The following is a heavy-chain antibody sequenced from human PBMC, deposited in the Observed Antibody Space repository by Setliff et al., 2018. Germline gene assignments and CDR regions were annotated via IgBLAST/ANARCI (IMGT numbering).Heavy chain of an antibody. Sequence: SVKVSCKASGGTFSNYDISWVRQAPGQGLEWMGGIIPIFGTTNYAQRFQGRVTITTDESTSTAYMELSSLRSEDTAVYYCARERGDIVTTTSYYYYLDVWGEGTTVTVSS. CDR1: GGTFSNYD. V-gene: IGHV1-69*05. CDR2: IIPIFGTT. J-gene: IGHJ6*03. D-gene: IGHD5-12*01. CDR3: ARERGDIVTTTSYYYYLDV.